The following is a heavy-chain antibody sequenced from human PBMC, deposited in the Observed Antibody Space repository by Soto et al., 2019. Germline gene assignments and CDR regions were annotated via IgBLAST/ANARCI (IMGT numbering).Heavy chain of an antibody. D-gene: IGHD2-15*01. J-gene: IGHJ4*02. CDR2: ISSNGDT. CDR1: GFIFSDYY. CDR3: ARESDTAVVVDY. Sequence: PGGSLRLSCAASGFIFSDYYMSWIRQAPGKGPEWVSYISSNGDTDYADSVKGRFTISRDNAKNTLYLQMNSLRAEDTAVYYCARESDTAVVVDYWGQGTLVTVSS. V-gene: IGHV3-11*04.